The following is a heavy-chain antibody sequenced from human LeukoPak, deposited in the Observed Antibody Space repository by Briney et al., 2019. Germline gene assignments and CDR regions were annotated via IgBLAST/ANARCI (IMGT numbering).Heavy chain of an antibody. CDR2: IYHSGTT. J-gene: IGHJ4*02. D-gene: IGHD1-26*01. Sequence: SETLSLTCTVSGGSVSSGSSYWSWIRQPPGQGLEWIGYIYHSGTTNYNPSLKSRVTISADTSKNQFSLKLSSVTAADTAVYYCARGVYSGSYSSVDYFDYWGQGTLVTVSS. CDR3: ARGVYSGSYSSVDYFDY. CDR1: GGSVSSGSSY. V-gene: IGHV4-61*01.